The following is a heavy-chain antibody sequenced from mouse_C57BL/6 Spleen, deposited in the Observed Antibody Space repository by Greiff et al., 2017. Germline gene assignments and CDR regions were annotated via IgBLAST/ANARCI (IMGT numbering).Heavy chain of an antibody. CDR2: IHPNYGTT. Sequence: VQLKESGPELVKPGASVKISCKASGYSFTDYNMNWVKQSNGKSLEWIGVIHPNYGTTSYNQKFKGKATLTVDRSSSTAYMQLNSLTSEDSAVYYCSRGIYYGSQAWFAYWGQGTLVTVS. J-gene: IGHJ3*01. CDR1: GYSFTDYN. D-gene: IGHD1-1*01. CDR3: SRGIYYGSQAWFAY. V-gene: IGHV1-39*01.